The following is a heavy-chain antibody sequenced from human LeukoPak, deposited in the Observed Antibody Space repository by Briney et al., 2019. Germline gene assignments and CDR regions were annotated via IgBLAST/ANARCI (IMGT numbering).Heavy chain of an antibody. Sequence: PSETLSLTCTVSGGSISSGSYYWSWIRQPAGKGLEWIGRIYTSGSTNYNPSLKSRVTISVDTSKNQFSLKLSSVTAADTAVYYCARESPTMVRGVIAYYYYYMGVWGKGTTVTVSS. CDR1: GGSISSGSYY. CDR2: IYTSGST. V-gene: IGHV4-61*02. D-gene: IGHD3-10*01. J-gene: IGHJ6*03. CDR3: ARESPTMVRGVIAYYYYYMGV.